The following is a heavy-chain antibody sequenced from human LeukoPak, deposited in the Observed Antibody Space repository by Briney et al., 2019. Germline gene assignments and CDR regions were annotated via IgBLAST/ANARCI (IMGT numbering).Heavy chain of an antibody. CDR1: GFTFSTYA. D-gene: IGHD5-12*01. J-gene: IGHJ5*02. CDR2: ISVGGTTT. V-gene: IGHV3-23*01. Sequence: PGGSLRLSCAASGFTFSTYAMNWIRQSPGKGLEWVSAISVGGTTTHYAASVKGRFTISRDNSKNTLYLQMNSLRAEDTAVYYCAKAQYPVATYNWFDPWGQGTLVTVSS. CDR3: AKAQYPVATYNWFDP.